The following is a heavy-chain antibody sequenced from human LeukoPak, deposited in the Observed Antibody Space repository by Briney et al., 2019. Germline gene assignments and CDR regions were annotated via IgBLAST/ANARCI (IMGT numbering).Heavy chain of an antibody. D-gene: IGHD3-10*01. CDR3: ARDRETYYFDY. V-gene: IGHV1-46*01. CDR2: INPSGGST. Sequence: GASVKVSCKASGYTFTSYYMHWMRQAPGQGLEWMGIINPSGGSTSYAQTFQGRVTMTRDTSTSTVYMELSSLRSEDTAVYYCARDRETYYFDYWGQGTLVTVSS. J-gene: IGHJ4*02. CDR1: GYTFTSYY.